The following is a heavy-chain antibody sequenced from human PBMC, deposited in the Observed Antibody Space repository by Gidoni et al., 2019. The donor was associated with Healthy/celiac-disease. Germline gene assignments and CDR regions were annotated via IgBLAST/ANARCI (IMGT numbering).Heavy chain of an antibody. CDR2: ISYDGSNK. Sequence: QVQLVESGGGGVQPGRSLRISCAASGFTFSSYAMHWVRQAPGKGLEWVAVISYDGSNKYYADSVKGRFTISRDNSKNTLYLQMNSLRAEDTAVYYCASCPTAMDTGYFDYWGQGTLVTVSS. CDR3: ASCPTAMDTGYFDY. D-gene: IGHD5-18*01. CDR1: GFTFSSYA. J-gene: IGHJ4*02. V-gene: IGHV3-30*01.